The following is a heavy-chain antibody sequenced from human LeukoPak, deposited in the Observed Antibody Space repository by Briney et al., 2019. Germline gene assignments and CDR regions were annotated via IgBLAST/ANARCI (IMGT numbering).Heavy chain of an antibody. J-gene: IGHJ4*02. V-gene: IGHV3-7*03. Sequence: GGSLRLSCAASGFTFSNYWMSWVRQAPGKGLEWVANIKRDGSEKYSVDSVKGRFTISRDNARNSLYLQMNSLRAEDAALYYCARELQQVGYFDYWGQGTLVTVSS. CDR1: GFTFSNYW. CDR3: ARELQQVGYFDY. CDR2: IKRDGSEK. D-gene: IGHD1-26*01.